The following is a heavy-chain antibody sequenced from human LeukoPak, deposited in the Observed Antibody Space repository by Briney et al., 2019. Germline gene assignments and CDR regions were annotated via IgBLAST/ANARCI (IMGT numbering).Heavy chain of an antibody. J-gene: IGHJ4*02. Sequence: PSETLSLTCAVYGGSFSDYYWSWIRQPPGKGLEWIGEINHSGSTNYNPSLKSRVTISVDTSKNQFSLKLSSVTAADTAVYYCARGRSLGLLDYWGQGTLVTVSS. CDR2: INHSGST. CDR3: ARGRSLGLLDY. V-gene: IGHV4-34*01. CDR1: GGSFSDYY. D-gene: IGHD3-3*02.